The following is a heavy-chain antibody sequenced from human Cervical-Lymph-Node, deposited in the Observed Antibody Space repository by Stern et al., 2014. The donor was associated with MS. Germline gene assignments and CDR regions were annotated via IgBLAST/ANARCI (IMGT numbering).Heavy chain of an antibody. J-gene: IGHJ5*02. D-gene: IGHD3/OR15-3a*01. CDR1: GGSFSHYF. V-gene: IGHV4-34*01. CDR2: TNIGGTV. CDR3: ARGVAWTDYFFRWYDP. Sequence: QVQLHQWGAGLLKPSETLSLTCAINGGSFSHYFWSWLRQSPGKGLEWIGDTNIGGTVNYNPSLKSRVPISVNTSKNPFSLNLTSVTAADTAVYFCARGVAWTDYFFRWYDPWGQGTLVTVSS.